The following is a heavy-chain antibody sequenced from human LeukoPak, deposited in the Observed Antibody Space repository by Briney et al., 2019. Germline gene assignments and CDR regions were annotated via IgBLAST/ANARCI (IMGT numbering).Heavy chain of an antibody. Sequence: PGGSLRLSCAASGFSLSTYNMNWVRQAPGKGLEWVSYISTNSWYVYYGDSVQGRFTISRDNAKKTLYLQMNTLRAEDTAMYYCARAIAEAGTDSWGQGTLVTVSS. V-gene: IGHV3-21*04. D-gene: IGHD6-19*01. J-gene: IGHJ4*02. CDR3: ARAIAEAGTDS. CDR1: GFSLSTYN. CDR2: ISTNSWYV.